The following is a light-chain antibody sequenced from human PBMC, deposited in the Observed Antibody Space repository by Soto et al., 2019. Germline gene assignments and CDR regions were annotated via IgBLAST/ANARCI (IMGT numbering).Light chain of an antibody. CDR2: GTS. CDR1: QSVSSSY. V-gene: IGKV3-20*01. Sequence: DIVLTQSPGTLSLSPGERATLSCRASQSVSSSYLAWYQQKPGQAPRLLIYGTSSRATAIPDRFSGSGSGTDFTLTISRLETEDVAVYYCQQYGSSSWTFGQGTKVEIK. CDR3: QQYGSSSWT. J-gene: IGKJ1*01.